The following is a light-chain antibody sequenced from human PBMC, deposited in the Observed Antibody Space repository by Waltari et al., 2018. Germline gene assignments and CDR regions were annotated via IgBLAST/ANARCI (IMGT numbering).Light chain of an antibody. V-gene: IGLV3-19*01. CDR1: SPRSHY. J-gene: IGLJ2*01. Sequence: SSELTQDPAVSVALGQTVRINCQGDSPRSHYASGYQQNPGQAPVLVIYGKNNRPSGIPDRFSGSSSGNTASLTITGAQAEDEADYYCNSRDSSGNHVVFGGGTKLTVL. CDR3: NSRDSSGNHVV. CDR2: GKN.